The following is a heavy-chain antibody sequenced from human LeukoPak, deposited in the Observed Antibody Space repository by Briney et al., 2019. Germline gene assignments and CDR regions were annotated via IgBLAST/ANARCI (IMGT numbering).Heavy chain of an antibody. V-gene: IGHV4-34*01. CDR1: GGSFSGYY. CDR2: INHSGST. CDR3: ARPHYNDSSGYFDY. D-gene: IGHD3-22*01. J-gene: IGHJ4*02. Sequence: SETLSLTCAVYGGSFSGYYWSWIRQPPGKGLEWIGEINHSGSTNYNPSLKSRVTISVDTSKNQFSLKLSSVTAADTAVYYCARPHYNDSSGYFDYWGQGTLVTVSS.